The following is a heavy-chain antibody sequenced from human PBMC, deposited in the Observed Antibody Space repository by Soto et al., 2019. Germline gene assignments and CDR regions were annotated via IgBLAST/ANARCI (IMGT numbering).Heavy chain of an antibody. J-gene: IGHJ5*02. CDR2: ITGTSAFT. V-gene: IGHV3-21*01. D-gene: IGHD3-16*01. Sequence: GGSLRLSCAASGFVFSDFQFNWVRQAPGGGLEWLSSITGTSAFTEYAESIEGRFTISRDNPNKLLFLHMDNLRPEDTAVYYCARDNLAFQGAFNLWGQGTLVTVSS. CDR1: GFVFSDFQ. CDR3: ARDNLAFQGAFNL.